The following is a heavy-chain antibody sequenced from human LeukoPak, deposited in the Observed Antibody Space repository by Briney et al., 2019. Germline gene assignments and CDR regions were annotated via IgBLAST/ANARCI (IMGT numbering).Heavy chain of an antibody. CDR2: ISSSSSYI. D-gene: IGHD3-22*01. J-gene: IGHJ4*02. CDR1: GFTFSSYS. Sequence: GGSLRLSCAASGFTFSSYSMNWVRQAPGKGLEWVSSISSSSSYIYYADSVKGRFTISRDNAKNSLYLQMNSLRAEDTAVYCCARDARYYYDSSGYYYYWGQETLATVSS. CDR3: ARDARYYYDSSGYYYY. V-gene: IGHV3-21*01.